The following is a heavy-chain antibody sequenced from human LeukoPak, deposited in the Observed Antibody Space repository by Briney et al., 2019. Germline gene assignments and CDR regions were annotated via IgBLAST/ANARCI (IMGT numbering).Heavy chain of an antibody. D-gene: IGHD3-22*01. J-gene: IGHJ3*02. CDR1: GFTFDDYG. CDR2: INWNGGST. V-gene: IGHV3-20*04. CDR3: ARLSGDYDSSGYGGPFDI. Sequence: PGGSLRLSCAASGFTFDDYGMSWVRQAPGKGLERVSGINWNGGSTGYADSVKGRFTISRDNAKNSLYLQMNSLRVEDTALYYCARLSGDYDSSGYGGPFDIWGQGTMVTVSP.